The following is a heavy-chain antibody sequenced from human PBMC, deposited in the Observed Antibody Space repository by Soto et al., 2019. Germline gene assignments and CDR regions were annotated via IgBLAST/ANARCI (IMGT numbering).Heavy chain of an antibody. V-gene: IGHV2-5*02. J-gene: IGHJ4*02. CDR3: AHRQAQGIGLAGTFDS. CDR1: GFSFSTTGVG. D-gene: IGHD6-19*01. Sequence: QITLKESGPPLVKPTQTLTLTCTFSGFSFSTTGVGVGWIRQPPGKALERLALIYWDDDKRYSPSLKSRLTITKDTSKNQVVLTMTNMDPVDTATYYCAHRQAQGIGLAGTFDSWGQGTLVTVSS. CDR2: IYWDDDK.